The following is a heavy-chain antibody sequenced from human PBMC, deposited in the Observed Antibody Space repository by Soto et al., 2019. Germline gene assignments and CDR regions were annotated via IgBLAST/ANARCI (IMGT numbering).Heavy chain of an antibody. V-gene: IGHV1-18*04. Sequence: ASVKVSCKASGYTFTSYGISWVRQAPGQGLEWMGWISAYNGNTNYAQKLQGRVTMTTDTSTSTAYMELRSLRSDDTAVYYCARVGRSSWRRSYYYGMDVWGQGTPVTVSS. CDR2: ISAYNGNT. CDR3: ARVGRSSWRRSYYYGMDV. J-gene: IGHJ6*02. D-gene: IGHD6-13*01. CDR1: GYTFTSYG.